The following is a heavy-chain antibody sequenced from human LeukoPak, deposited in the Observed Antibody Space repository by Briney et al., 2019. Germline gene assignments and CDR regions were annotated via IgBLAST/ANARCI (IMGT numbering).Heavy chain of an antibody. V-gene: IGHV4-59*08. CDR1: GGSISSYY. J-gene: IGHJ5*02. Sequence: KTSETLSLTCIVSGGSISSYYWSWIRQPPGKGLEWIGYIYYSGSTNYNPSLKSRVTISVDTSKNQFSLKLSSVTAADTAVYYCARTVRSGYDFWSGSLSFDPWGQGTLVTVSS. CDR3: ARTVRSGYDFWSGSLSFDP. CDR2: IYYSGST. D-gene: IGHD3-3*01.